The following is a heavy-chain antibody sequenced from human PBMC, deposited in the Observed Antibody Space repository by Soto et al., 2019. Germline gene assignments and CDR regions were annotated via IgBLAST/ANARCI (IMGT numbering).Heavy chain of an antibody. CDR1: GGSMSRGGQS. V-gene: IGHV4-30-2*01. CDR3: ARDPQGRSASWDV. Sequence: QVVLQESGPGQVKPSQTLSLPCAVSGGSMSRGGQSWSWIRQPPGMGLEWLGFIYYTGSTYYNPSLKSRVTLSDDRSKSQFSLNLTSVTAADTAMYFCARDPQGRSASWDVWGQGTTVTVSS. CDR2: IYYTGST. J-gene: IGHJ6*02.